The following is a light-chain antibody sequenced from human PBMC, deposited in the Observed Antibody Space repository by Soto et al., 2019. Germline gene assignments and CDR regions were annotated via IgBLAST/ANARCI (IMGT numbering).Light chain of an antibody. Sequence: QSVLTQPPSVSGAPGQRVTISCTGSSSNIGAGYDVHWYQQLPGTAPKLLIYGNSNRPSGVPDRFSGSKSGTSASLAITGLQAEDEAEYYCQSDDSSLSGRAYVDSTGTTLTVL. CDR2: GNS. V-gene: IGLV1-40*01. CDR1: SSNIGAGYD. CDR3: QSDDSSLSGRAYV. J-gene: IGLJ1*01.